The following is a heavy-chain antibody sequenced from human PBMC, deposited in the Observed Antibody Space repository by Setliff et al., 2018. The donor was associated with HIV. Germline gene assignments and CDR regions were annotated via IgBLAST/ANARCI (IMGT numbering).Heavy chain of an antibody. D-gene: IGHD3-3*01. CDR1: GYTFTSYG. V-gene: IGHV1-18*01. J-gene: IGHJ6*03. Sequence: GASVKVSCKASGYTFTSYGISWVRQAPGQGLEWMGWISACNGNTNYAQKLQGRVTMTTDTSTGTAYMELGSLRSDDTAVYYCARDELGYDFWSGYYYYYYMDVWGKGTTVTVSS. CDR2: ISACNGNT. CDR3: ARDELGYDFWSGYYYYYYMDV.